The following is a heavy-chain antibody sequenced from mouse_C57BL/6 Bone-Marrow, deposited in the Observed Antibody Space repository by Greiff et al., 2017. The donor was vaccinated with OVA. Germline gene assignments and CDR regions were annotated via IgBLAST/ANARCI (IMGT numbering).Heavy chain of an antibody. CDR1: GYSITSGYY. D-gene: IGHD1-1*01. Sequence: EVQRVESGPGLVKPSQSLSLTCSVTGYSITSGYYWNWIRQFPGNKLEWMGYISYDGSNNYNPSLKNRISITRDTSKNQFFLKLNSVTTEDTATYYCARGDYGRAYFDYWGQGTTLTVSS. CDR2: ISYDGSN. V-gene: IGHV3-6*01. CDR3: ARGDYGRAYFDY. J-gene: IGHJ2*01.